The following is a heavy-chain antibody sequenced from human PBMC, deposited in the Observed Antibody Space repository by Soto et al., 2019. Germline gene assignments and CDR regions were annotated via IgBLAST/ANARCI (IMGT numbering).Heavy chain of an antibody. CDR1: GGTFGSDA. J-gene: IGHJ5*02. V-gene: IGHV1-69*06. Sequence: ASVKVSCKSSGGTFGSDAITWVRQAPGQGLEWVGRIIPIFGTTNYAQNLQGRVTISADKSTLTSYMELHSLTSDDTALYYCARDRTDSGYYTNWLDPWGQGTQVTVSS. CDR2: IIPIFGTT. D-gene: IGHD3-22*01. CDR3: ARDRTDSGYYTNWLDP.